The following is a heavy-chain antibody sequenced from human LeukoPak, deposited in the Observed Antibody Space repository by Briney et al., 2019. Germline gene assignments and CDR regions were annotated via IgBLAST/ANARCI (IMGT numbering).Heavy chain of an antibody. Sequence: ASVKVSCTASGYTFTGYYMHWVRQAPGQGLEWMGWINPNSGGTNYAQKFQGRVTMTRDTSISTAYMELSRLRSDDTAVYYCARGRAYYDILTGYYTGDYWGQGTLVTVSS. J-gene: IGHJ4*02. CDR2: INPNSGGT. D-gene: IGHD3-9*01. CDR3: ARGRAYYDILTGYYTGDY. CDR1: GYTFTGYY. V-gene: IGHV1-2*02.